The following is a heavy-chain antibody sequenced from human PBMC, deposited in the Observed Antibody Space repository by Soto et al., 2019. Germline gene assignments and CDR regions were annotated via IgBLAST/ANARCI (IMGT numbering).Heavy chain of an antibody. Sequence: GESLKISCKGSGYSFTSYWIGWVRQMPGKGLEWMGIIYPGDSDTRYSPSFQGQVTISADKSISTAYLQWSSLKASDTAMYYCARRIQLDSSGWYIYYFDYWGRGTLVTVSS. V-gene: IGHV5-51*01. CDR3: ARRIQLDSSGWYIYYFDY. D-gene: IGHD6-19*01. CDR1: GYSFTSYW. J-gene: IGHJ4*02. CDR2: IYPGDSDT.